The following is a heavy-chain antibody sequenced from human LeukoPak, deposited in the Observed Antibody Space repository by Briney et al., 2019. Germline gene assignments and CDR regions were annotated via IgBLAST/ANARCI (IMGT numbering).Heavy chain of an antibody. CDR3: ARGPALSEWELLRVYYYYYMDV. D-gene: IGHD1-26*01. Sequence: PSETLSLTCTVSGGSISSGDYYWSWIRQPPGKGLEGIGYIYYSGSTYYNPSLKSRVTISVDTSKNQFSLKLSSVTAADPAVYYWARGPALSEWELLRVYYYYYMDVWGKGTTVTVSS. CDR1: GGSISSGDYY. J-gene: IGHJ6*03. V-gene: IGHV4-30-4*02. CDR2: IYYSGST.